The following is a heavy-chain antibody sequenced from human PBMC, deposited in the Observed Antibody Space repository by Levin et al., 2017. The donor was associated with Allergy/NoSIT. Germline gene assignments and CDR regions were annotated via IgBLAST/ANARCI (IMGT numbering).Heavy chain of an antibody. CDR3: ARDRGIAVAGVPQGDAFDS. Sequence: ASVKVSCKASGYTFTSYYMHWVRQAPGQGLEWMGIINPSGGSTSYAQKFQGRVTMTRDTSTSTVYMELSSLRSEDTAVYYCARDRGIAVAGVPQGDAFDSWGQGTMVTVSS. D-gene: IGHD6-19*01. V-gene: IGHV1-46*01. J-gene: IGHJ3*02. CDR1: GYTFTSYY. CDR2: INPSGGST.